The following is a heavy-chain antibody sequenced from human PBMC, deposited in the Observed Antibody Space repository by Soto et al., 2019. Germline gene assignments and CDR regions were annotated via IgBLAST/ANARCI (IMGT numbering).Heavy chain of an antibody. CDR3: VRGKVNFDF. CDR1: NYSISSGYH. CDR2: IYQSGNT. Sequence: SETLSLTCIVSNYSISSGYHWGWIRQPPGKGLEGIGTIYQSGNTYQNPSLKSRVILSIDTSKNQFSLNLRNVTAADTAVYYCVRGKVNFDFWGKGILVTVSS. V-gene: IGHV4-38-2*02. J-gene: IGHJ4*02.